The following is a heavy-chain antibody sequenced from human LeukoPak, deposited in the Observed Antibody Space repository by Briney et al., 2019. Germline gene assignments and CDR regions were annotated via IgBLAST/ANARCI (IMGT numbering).Heavy chain of an antibody. CDR3: ARLQGIQWLAPRPEGYYGMDV. J-gene: IGHJ6*01. V-gene: IGHV1-8*02. D-gene: IGHD5-12*01. CDR2: MNPTTGYT. Sequence: GASVKVSCKASGYTFTSYYINWVRQATGQGLEWMGGMNPTTGYTGYAQKFQGRVTMTRNTTISSAYTELSSRRSEDTAVYYCARLQGIQWLAPRPEGYYGMDVWGQESKVTVSS. CDR1: GYTFTSYY.